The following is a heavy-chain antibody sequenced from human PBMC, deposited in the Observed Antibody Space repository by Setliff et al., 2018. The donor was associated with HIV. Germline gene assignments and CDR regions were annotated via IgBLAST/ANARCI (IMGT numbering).Heavy chain of an antibody. CDR1: GGTFSSYA. V-gene: IGHV1-18*01. Sequence: AASVKVSCKASGGTFSSYAISWVRQAPGQGLEWMGWISRNNGNTNYAQKFQDRVTMTTDTSTSTAYLDLRSLRSDDTAVYYCARHDGRGSGSYYHWGQGTLVTVSS. CDR2: ISRNNGNT. J-gene: IGHJ5*02. CDR3: ARHDGRGSGSYYH. D-gene: IGHD1-26*01.